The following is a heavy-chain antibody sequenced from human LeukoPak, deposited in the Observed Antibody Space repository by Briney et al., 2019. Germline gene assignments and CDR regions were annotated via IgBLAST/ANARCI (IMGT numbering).Heavy chain of an antibody. V-gene: IGHV4-59*01. CDR3: ARFRDYGDYGY. J-gene: IGHJ4*02. D-gene: IGHD4-17*01. Sequence: SETLSLTCTVSGGSISSYYWSWLRQPPGKGLEWIGYIYYSGSTNYNPSLKRRVTISVDTSKIQFSLKLSSVTAADTGVYYCARFRDYGDYGYWGQGTLVTVSS. CDR2: IYYSGST. CDR1: GGSISSYY.